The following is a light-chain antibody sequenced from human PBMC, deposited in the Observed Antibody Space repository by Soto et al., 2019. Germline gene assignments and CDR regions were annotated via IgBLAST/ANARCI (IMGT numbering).Light chain of an antibody. CDR2: DAS. J-gene: IGKJ1*01. CDR1: QSVSSY. CDR3: QQYRT. Sequence: EFELTQSPATPSLSPGERATLSCRASQSVSSYLAWYPQKPGHAPRLLIYDASNRATGIPARFSGSGSATDFTLTISRLEPEDFAVYYCQQYRTFGQGTKVDIK. V-gene: IGKV3-11*01.